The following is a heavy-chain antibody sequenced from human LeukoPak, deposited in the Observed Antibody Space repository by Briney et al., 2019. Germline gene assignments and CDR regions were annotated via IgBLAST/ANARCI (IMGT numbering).Heavy chain of an antibody. V-gene: IGHV3-48*03. D-gene: IGHD3-22*01. CDR1: GFTLSSYE. Sequence: GGSLRLSCTASGFTLSSYEMTWIRQAPGKGLEWVSSIDYSGDTTYYADSVKGRFTISRDNAKNSLYLQMNNLRAEDTAVYYCAREGSYYDGAHYHYYYMDVWGKGTTVTISS. CDR2: IDYSGDTT. CDR3: AREGSYYDGAHYHYYYMDV. J-gene: IGHJ6*03.